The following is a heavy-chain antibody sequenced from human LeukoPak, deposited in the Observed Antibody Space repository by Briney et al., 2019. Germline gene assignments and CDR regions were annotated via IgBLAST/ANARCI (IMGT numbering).Heavy chain of an antibody. J-gene: IGHJ6*02. V-gene: IGHV1-69*13. CDR3: ARDLSGYSSGWIGWGYYYGMDV. CDR2: IIPIFGTA. D-gene: IGHD6-19*01. Sequence: SVKVSCKASGGTFSSYAISWVRQAPGQGLEWMGGIIPIFGTANYAQKFQGRVTITADESTSTAYMELSSLRSEDTAAYYCARDLSGYSSGWIGWGYYYGMDVWGRGTTVTVSS. CDR1: GGTFSSYA.